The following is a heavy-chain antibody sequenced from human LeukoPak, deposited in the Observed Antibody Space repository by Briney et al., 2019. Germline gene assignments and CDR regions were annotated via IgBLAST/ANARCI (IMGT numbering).Heavy chain of an antibody. CDR2: IFYSGNT. J-gene: IGHJ5*02. D-gene: IGHD1-1*01. V-gene: IGHV4-39*01. CDR1: GGSMSSSSYY. Sequence: SETLSLTCTVSGGSMSSSSYYWGWIRQPPGKGLEWIGSIFYSGNTCYNPSLRSRVTISVDTSKNQFSLQLKSVTAADTAMYYCARRGNNRNDFNWFDPWGQGILVTVSS. CDR3: ARRGNNRNDFNWFDP.